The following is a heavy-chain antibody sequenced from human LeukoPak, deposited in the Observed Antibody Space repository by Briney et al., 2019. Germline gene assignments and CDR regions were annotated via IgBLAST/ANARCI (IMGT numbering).Heavy chain of an antibody. CDR2: INPNSGGT. CDR3: ASSPYYGSSGPFDY. CDR1: AYTFTGYY. J-gene: IGHJ4*02. D-gene: IGHD3-22*01. Sequence: ASVTVSCKASAYTFTGYYILWVRQVAGQGLEWMGWINPNSGGTTDAQNFQGRVTMTRDTSISTAYMERSRLRYDDTAVYYCASSPYYGSSGPFDYWGQGTLVTVSS. V-gene: IGHV1-2*02.